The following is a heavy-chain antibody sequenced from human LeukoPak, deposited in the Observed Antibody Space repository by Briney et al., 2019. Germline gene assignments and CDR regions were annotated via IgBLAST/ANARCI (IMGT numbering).Heavy chain of an antibody. D-gene: IGHD3-22*01. CDR2: ISGSGGST. V-gene: IGHV3-23*01. Sequence: AISGSGGSTYYADSVKGRFTISRDNSKNTLYLQMNSLRAEDTAVYYCAKTAMIVAGFDYWGQGTLVTVSS. J-gene: IGHJ4*02. CDR3: AKTAMIVAGFDY.